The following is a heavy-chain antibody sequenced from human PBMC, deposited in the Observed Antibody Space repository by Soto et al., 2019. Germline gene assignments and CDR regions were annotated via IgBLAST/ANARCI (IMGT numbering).Heavy chain of an antibody. D-gene: IGHD3-16*02. V-gene: IGHV3-23*01. Sequence: EVQMLESGGGLVQPGGSLRLSCAAAGFTYESYAMSWVRQAPGKGLGWVSGINSGGTVAHYADSVKGRFAISRDNSTNTLALDMNSLRADVTGLYYCAISTCGFGGLFVVHSDSWGQGTLVTVSS. CDR3: AISTCGFGGLFVVHSDS. CDR1: GFTYESYA. J-gene: IGHJ4*02. CDR2: INSGGTVA.